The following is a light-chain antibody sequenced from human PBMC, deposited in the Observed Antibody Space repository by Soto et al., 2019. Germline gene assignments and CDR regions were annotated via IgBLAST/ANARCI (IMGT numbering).Light chain of an antibody. CDR2: DAS. V-gene: IGKV3-11*01. CDR1: QSVSSS. Sequence: EIVLPQSPATLSLSQGEIATLSCRASQSVSSSLAWYQQKPGQAPRLLIYDASNRATGVLARFSGSVSRTDFSLTFSSLGSEAFSVYDGQHQSNWHRTSTFGHGTKVEVK. CDR3: QHQSNWHRTST. J-gene: IGKJ1*01.